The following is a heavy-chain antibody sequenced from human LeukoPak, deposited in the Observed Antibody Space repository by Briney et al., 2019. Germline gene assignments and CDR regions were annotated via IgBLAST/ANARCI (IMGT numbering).Heavy chain of an antibody. D-gene: IGHD5-18*01. CDR2: IIPIFGTA. CDR1: GYTFTSYG. V-gene: IGHV1-69*13. CDR3: ARVIVQDVDTAGDFDL. J-gene: IGHJ2*01. Sequence: ALVKVSCKASGYTFTSYGISWVRQAPGQGLEWMGGIIPIFGTANYAQKFQGRVTITADESTSTAYMELSSLRSEDTAVYYCARVIVQDVDTAGDFDLWGRGTLVTVSS.